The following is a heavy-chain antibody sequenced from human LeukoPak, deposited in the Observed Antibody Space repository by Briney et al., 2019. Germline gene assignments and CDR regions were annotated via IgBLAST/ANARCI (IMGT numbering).Heavy chain of an antibody. CDR3: AKSYYYYYYMDV. J-gene: IGHJ6*03. D-gene: IGHD3/OR15-3a*01. V-gene: IGHV3-48*04. Sequence: GGSLRLSCAASGFTFSSYGMHWVRQAPGKGLEWVSYISSSGSTIYYADSVKGRFTISRDNAKNSLYLQMNSLRAEDTAVYYCAKSYYYYYYMDVWGKGTTVTISS. CDR1: GFTFSSYG. CDR2: ISSSGSTI.